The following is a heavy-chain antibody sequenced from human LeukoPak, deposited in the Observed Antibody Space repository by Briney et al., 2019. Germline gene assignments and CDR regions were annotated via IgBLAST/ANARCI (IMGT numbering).Heavy chain of an antibody. J-gene: IGHJ4*02. CDR3: ASVDTAMFYYFDY. V-gene: IGHV4-34*01. Sequence: PSGTLSLTCAVYGGSFSGYYWSWIRQPPGKGLEWVGEINHSGSTNYNPSLKSLVTISVDTSKNQFSLKLSSVTAADTAVYYCASVDTAMFYYFDYWGQGTLVTVSS. CDR1: GGSFSGYY. CDR2: INHSGST. D-gene: IGHD5-18*01.